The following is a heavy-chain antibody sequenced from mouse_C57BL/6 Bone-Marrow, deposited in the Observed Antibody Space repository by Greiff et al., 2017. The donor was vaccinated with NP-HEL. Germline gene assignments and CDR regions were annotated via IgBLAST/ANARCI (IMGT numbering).Heavy chain of an antibody. CDR1: GFNIKDDY. Sequence: EVQGVESGAELVRPGASVKLSCTASGFNIKDDYMHWVKQRPEQGLEWIGWIDPENGDTEYASKFQGKATITADTSSNTAYLQLSSLTSEDTAVYYCTTCDGYYYAMDYWGQGTSVTVSS. V-gene: IGHV14-4*01. D-gene: IGHD2-3*01. J-gene: IGHJ4*01. CDR2: IDPENGDT. CDR3: TTCDGYYYAMDY.